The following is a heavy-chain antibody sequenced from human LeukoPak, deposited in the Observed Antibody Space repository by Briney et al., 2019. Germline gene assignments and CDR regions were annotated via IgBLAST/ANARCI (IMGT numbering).Heavy chain of an antibody. V-gene: IGHV5-51*01. D-gene: IGHD5-24*01. J-gene: IGHJ4*02. CDR2: IFPHDSSI. Sequence: GESLKISCKASGYPFTSYWIDWLRQMPGKGLEWMGIIFPHDSSIRYSPSFQGQVTISADKSISTAYLQWTSLKASDTAMYYCARHLRGDDYRHLDYWGQGTLVSVSS. CDR3: ARHLRGDDYRHLDY. CDR1: GYPFTSYW.